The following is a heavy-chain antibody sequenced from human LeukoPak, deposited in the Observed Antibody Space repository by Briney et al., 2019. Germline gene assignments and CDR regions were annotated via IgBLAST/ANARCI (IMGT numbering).Heavy chain of an antibody. J-gene: IGHJ6*03. D-gene: IGHD2-2*01. Sequence: GGSLRLSCAASGFTVSSNYMTWVRQAPGKGLEWVSIIYSCGSTYYADSVKGRFTISRDNSKNTLYLQMNSLRAEDTAVYYCARDRSVGSYCSTTTLDMDVWGKGTTVTVSS. CDR2: IYSCGST. V-gene: IGHV3-66*01. CDR3: ARDRSVGSYCSTTTLDMDV. CDR1: GFTVSSNY.